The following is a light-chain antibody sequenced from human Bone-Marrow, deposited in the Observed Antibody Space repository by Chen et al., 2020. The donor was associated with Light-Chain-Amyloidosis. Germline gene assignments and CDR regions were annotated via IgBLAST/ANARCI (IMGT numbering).Light chain of an antibody. CDR3: SSYTITNTLV. Sequence: QSALTQPASVSGSPGQSITISCTGTSSDVGGDNHVSWYQQHPDKAPKLMIYEVTTRPSWVPDRFSGSKSDNTASLTISGLQTEDEADDFCSSYTITNTLVFGRGTRVTVL. J-gene: IGLJ1*01. CDR2: EVT. V-gene: IGLV2-14*01. CDR1: SSDVGGDNH.